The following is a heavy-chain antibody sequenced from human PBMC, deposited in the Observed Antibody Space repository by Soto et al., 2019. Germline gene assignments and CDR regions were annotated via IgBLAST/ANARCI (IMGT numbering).Heavy chain of an antibody. CDR2: INPNSGGT. CDR3: ARGGDIVVVPAADAFDI. Sequence: ASVKVSCKASGYTLTGYYMHWVRQAPGQGLEWMGWINPNSGGTNYAQKFQGWVTMTRDTSISTAYMELSRLRSDDTAVYYCARGGDIVVVPAADAFDIWGQGTMVTVSS. D-gene: IGHD2-2*01. V-gene: IGHV1-2*04. J-gene: IGHJ3*02. CDR1: GYTLTGYY.